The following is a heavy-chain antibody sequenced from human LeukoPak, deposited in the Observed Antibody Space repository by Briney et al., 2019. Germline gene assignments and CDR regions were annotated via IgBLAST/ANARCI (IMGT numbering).Heavy chain of an antibody. V-gene: IGHV1-18*03. J-gene: IGHJ4*02. CDR2: ISAYNGNT. CDR1: GYTFTSYG. Sequence: ASVKVSCKASGYTFTSYGISWVRQAPGQGLEWMGWISAYNGNTKYSQEFQGRVTITRDTSASTAYMELSSLRSEDMAVYYCARAGLYSSGCDYWGQGTLVTVSS. D-gene: IGHD6-19*01. CDR3: ARAGLYSSGCDY.